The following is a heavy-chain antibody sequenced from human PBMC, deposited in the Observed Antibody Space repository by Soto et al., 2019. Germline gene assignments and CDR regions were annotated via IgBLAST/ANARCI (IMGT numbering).Heavy chain of an antibody. D-gene: IGHD2-15*01. CDR2: ISAYNGNT. J-gene: IGHJ3*02. CDR3: ARYRYCSGGSCPGAFDI. CDR1: GSTFTSYG. Sequence: ASVQVSCQASGSTFTSYGISWVRQAPGQGLEWMGWISAYNGNTNYAQKLQGRVTMTTDTSTSTAYMELRSLRSDDTAVYYCARYRYCSGGSCPGAFDIWGQGTMVTVSS. V-gene: IGHV1-18*01.